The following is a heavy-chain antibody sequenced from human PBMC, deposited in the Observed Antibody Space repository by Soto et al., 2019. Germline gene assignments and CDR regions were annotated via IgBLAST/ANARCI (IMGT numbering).Heavy chain of an antibody. CDR1: GGSFSGYY. CDR3: ARGKGGDYGDYFDY. Sequence: SETLSLTCAVYGGSFSGYYWSWIRQPPGKGLEWIGEINHSGSTNYNPSLKSRVTISVDTSKNQFSLKLSSVTAADTAVYYCARGKGGDYGDYFDYWGQGTLVTVSS. D-gene: IGHD4-17*01. J-gene: IGHJ4*02. CDR2: INHSGST. V-gene: IGHV4-34*01.